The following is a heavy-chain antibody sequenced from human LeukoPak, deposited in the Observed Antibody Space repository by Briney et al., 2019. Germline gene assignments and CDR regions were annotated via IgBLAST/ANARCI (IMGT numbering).Heavy chain of an antibody. Sequence: PGGSLRLSCAASGFTFSSYSMNWVRQAPGKGLEWVSSISSSRYIYYSDSVKGRFTISSDNAKNSLYLQMNSLRAEDTAVYYCARMGSSAGGMDVWGQGTTVTVSS. D-gene: IGHD6-19*01. CDR2: ISSSRYI. CDR3: ARMGSSAGGMDV. V-gene: IGHV3-21*01. CDR1: GFTFSSYS. J-gene: IGHJ6*02.